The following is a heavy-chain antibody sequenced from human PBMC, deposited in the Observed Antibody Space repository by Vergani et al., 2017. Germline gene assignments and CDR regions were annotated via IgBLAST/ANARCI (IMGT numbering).Heavy chain of an antibody. CDR1: GYSFTSYW. CDR3: ETYHVPYSGYRTPYDDDAFDI. CDR2: IYPGDSDT. V-gene: IGHV5-51*03. Sequence: EVQLVQSGAEVKKPGESLKISCKGSGYSFTSYWIGWVRQMPGKGLEWVGIIYPGDSDTRYSPSFQGQVTISADKSISTAYLQWSSLKASDTAMYYCETYHVPYSGYRTPYDDDAFDIWGQGTMVTVSA. D-gene: IGHD3-22*01. J-gene: IGHJ3*02.